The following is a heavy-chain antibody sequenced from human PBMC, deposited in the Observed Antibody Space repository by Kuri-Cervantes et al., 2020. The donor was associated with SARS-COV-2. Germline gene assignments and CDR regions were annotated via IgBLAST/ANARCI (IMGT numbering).Heavy chain of an antibody. CDR2: ISGNGERT. J-gene: IGHJ4*02. Sequence: GGSLRLSCAASGFTFSNYGMNWVRQAPGKGLEWVSGISGNGERTYYPDSVRGRFTISRDNSKDTLYLQMNSLRGEDTAIYYCAKAGSHSYSNCWGQGTLVTVSS. CDR1: GFTFSNYG. CDR3: AKAGSHSYSNC. D-gene: IGHD2-15*01. V-gene: IGHV3-23*01.